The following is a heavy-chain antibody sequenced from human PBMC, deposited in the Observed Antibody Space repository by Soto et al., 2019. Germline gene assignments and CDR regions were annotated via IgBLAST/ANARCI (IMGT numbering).Heavy chain of an antibody. CDR2: IIPMFGTP. Sequence: QVQLVQSGAEVKKPGSSVKVSCKASGDAFTNYIFDWVRQAPGQGLEWMGGIIPMFGTPKYAQTFQDRVTISADVSTGTAYLELTSLRFDDTAVSYCARGRDQPRVGLYFDSWGEGTRVTVSS. V-gene: IGHV1-69*01. D-gene: IGHD1-26*01. J-gene: IGHJ4*02. CDR3: ARGRDQPRVGLYFDS. CDR1: GDAFTNYI.